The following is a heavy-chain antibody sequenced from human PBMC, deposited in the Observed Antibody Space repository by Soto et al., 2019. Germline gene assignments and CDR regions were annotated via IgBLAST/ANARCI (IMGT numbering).Heavy chain of an antibody. Sequence: QVQLVESGGGVVQPGRSLRLSCAASGFTFSSYGMHWVRQAPGKGLEWVAVISYDGSNKYYADSVKGRFTISRDNSKNTLYLQMNSLRAEETAVYYCAQELQLTAAGGPVGYWGQGTLVTVSS. CDR2: ISYDGSNK. CDR1: GFTFSSYG. CDR3: AQELQLTAAGGPVGY. V-gene: IGHV3-30*18. D-gene: IGHD6-13*01. J-gene: IGHJ4*02.